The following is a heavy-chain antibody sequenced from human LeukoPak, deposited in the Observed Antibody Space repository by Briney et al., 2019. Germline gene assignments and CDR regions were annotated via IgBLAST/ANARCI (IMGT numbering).Heavy chain of an antibody. V-gene: IGHV3-23*01. J-gene: IGHJ4*02. CDR2: ISGSGGST. D-gene: IGHD6-13*01. CDR1: GFTFSSYA. CDR3: AKASSSSWYYYSYY. Sequence: GGSLRLSCAASGFTFSSYAMSWVRQAPGKGLEWVSAISGSGGSTYYADSVKGRFTISRDNSKNTLYLQMNSLRAEDTAVYFCAKASSSSWYYYSYYWGEGTLVTVSS.